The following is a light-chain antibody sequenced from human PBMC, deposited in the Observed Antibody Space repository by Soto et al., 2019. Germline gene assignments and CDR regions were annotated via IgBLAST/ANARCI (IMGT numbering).Light chain of an antibody. CDR1: QTIIRY. V-gene: IGKV1-39*01. J-gene: IGKJ3*01. Sequence: DIQITQSPSSLSASVGDRVTITCRASQTIIRYLNWYQRKPGRAPNLLIYAASSLQSGVPSRFSGSGSGTEFTLTISSLQPEDFATYYCQQSDSTLLTFGPGTKVEIK. CDR3: QQSDSTLLT. CDR2: AAS.